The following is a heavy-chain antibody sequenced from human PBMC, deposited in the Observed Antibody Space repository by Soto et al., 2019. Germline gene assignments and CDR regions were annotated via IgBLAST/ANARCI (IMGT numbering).Heavy chain of an antibody. CDR3: AKATATGGGAFEI. CDR1: GFICSSYD. V-gene: IGHV3-23*01. CDR2: ILVGGST. D-gene: IGHD2-8*02. Sequence: GGSLRLSCGVSGFICSSYDMSWVRQAPGKGLEWVSTILVGGSTHYEDSVKGRFTISRDTSKNTVYLQMNSLTAGDTAMYYCAKATATGGGAFEIYGQGTMVTVSS. J-gene: IGHJ3*02.